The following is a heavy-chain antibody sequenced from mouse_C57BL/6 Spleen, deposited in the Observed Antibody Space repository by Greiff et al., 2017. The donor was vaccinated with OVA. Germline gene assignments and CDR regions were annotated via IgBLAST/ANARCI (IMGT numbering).Heavy chain of an antibody. CDR3: ARWITTVVAGYFDD. CDR1: GYTFTTYP. Sequence: QVHVKQSGAELVKPGASVKISCKASGYTFTTYPIEWMKQNHGKSLEWIGNFHPYNDDTKYNEKFKGKATLTVEKSSSTVYLELSRLTSDDSAEYYSARWITTVVAGYFDDWGKGTTVTVSS. V-gene: IGHV1-47*01. J-gene: IGHJ1*03. D-gene: IGHD1-1*01. CDR2: FHPYNDDT.